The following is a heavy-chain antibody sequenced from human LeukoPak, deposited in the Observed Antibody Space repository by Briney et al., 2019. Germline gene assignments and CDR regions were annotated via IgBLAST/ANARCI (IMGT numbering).Heavy chain of an antibody. CDR1: GGTFSSYA. V-gene: IGHV1-69*05. Sequence: GASVKVSFKASGGTFSSYAISGVRQAPGQGLEWMGRIIPIFGTANYAQKFQGRVTITTDESTSTAYMELSSRRSEDTAVYYCARRGYSYGYYFDYGGEGTLVTVS. CDR3: ARRGYSYGYYFDY. D-gene: IGHD5-18*01. J-gene: IGHJ4*02. CDR2: IIPIFGTA.